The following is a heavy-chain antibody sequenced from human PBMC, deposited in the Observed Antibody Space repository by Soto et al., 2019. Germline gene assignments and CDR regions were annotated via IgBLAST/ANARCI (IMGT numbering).Heavy chain of an antibody. CDR2: IIPVFDTA. CDR3: ARGVYGSGNYYTGPSAFAI. J-gene: IGHJ3*02. CDR1: GGTLSAHG. D-gene: IGHD3-10*01. Sequence: QVQLEQSGAEVKKPGSSVKVSCKASGGTLSAHGVSWLRQAPGQGREWVGGIIPVFDTAKYAQKFQGRVTIAADDSTNRACMELSSLRSEDTAFDYCARGVYGSGNYYTGPSAFAIWGQGTMVIVSS. V-gene: IGHV1-69*01.